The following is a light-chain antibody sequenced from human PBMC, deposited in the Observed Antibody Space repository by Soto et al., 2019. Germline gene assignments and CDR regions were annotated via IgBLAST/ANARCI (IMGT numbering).Light chain of an antibody. CDR2: GSS. CDR1: HIVIIN. CDR3: QQHNNWPPET. V-gene: IGKV3-15*01. Sequence: EIVMTHSPATLSVAPVEISTLYFIAIHIVIINLAFYQPTPGQAPRLLIYGSSTRATCIPARFSGIVSGTEFTLTISSLQSEDFAVYYCQQHNNWPPETFGQRTKLDNK. J-gene: IGKJ1*01.